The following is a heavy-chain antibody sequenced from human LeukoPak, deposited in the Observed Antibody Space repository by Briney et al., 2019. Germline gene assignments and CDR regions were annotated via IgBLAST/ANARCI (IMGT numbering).Heavy chain of an antibody. Sequence: GGSLRLSCAASGFTFSTYGLHWVRQAPGKGLEWVAFIRYDGSNKYYADSVKGRFTISRDNSLYLQMNSLRAEDTAVYYCARRRDSGSLQHFDYWGQGTLVTVSS. CDR3: ARRRDSGSLQHFDY. J-gene: IGHJ4*02. V-gene: IGHV3-30*02. CDR1: GFTFSTYG. D-gene: IGHD1-26*01. CDR2: IRYDGSNK.